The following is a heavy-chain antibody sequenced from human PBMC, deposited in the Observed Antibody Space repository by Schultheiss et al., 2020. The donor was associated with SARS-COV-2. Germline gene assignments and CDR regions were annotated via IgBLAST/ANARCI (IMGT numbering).Heavy chain of an antibody. CDR2: IWYDGSNK. D-gene: IGHD6-13*01. J-gene: IGHJ6*02. CDR1: GFTFSSYT. CDR3: AKAISAAGKGYYYYYYGMDV. V-gene: IGHV3-33*03. Sequence: GGSLRLSCAASGFTFSSYTIHWVRQAPGKGLEWVAIIWYDGSNKYYADSVKGRFTISRDNAKNSLYLQMNSLRAEDTAVYYCAKAISAAGKGYYYYYYGMDVWGQGTTVTVSS.